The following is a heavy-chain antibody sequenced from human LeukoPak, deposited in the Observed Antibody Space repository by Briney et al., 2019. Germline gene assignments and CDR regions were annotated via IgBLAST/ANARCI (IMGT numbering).Heavy chain of an antibody. CDR3: ARIRPLDY. J-gene: IGHJ4*02. Sequence: GASVKVSCKASGYTFTGYYMHWVRQAPGQGLEWMGWINPNSGGTNYAQKFQGRVTMTRNTSISTAYMELSSLRSEDTAVYYCARIRPLDYWGQGTLVTVSS. V-gene: IGHV1-2*02. CDR2: INPNSGGT. D-gene: IGHD1-1*01. CDR1: GYTFTGYY.